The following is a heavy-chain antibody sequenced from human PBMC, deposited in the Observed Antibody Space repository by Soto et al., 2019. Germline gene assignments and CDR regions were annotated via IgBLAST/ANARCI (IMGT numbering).Heavy chain of an antibody. Sequence: QVQLVESGGGVVQPGRSLRLSCASSGFIFSSYSMHWVRQAPGKGLEWVAMISNDGSNKDYVDSVKGRFTISRDNSNNTLSLQMTSLRAEATAVYYCARDQFLDAFDIWGQGTMVTVSS. CDR3: ARDQFLDAFDI. D-gene: IGHD2-21*01. CDR1: GFIFSSYS. J-gene: IGHJ3*02. CDR2: ISNDGSNK. V-gene: IGHV3-30-3*01.